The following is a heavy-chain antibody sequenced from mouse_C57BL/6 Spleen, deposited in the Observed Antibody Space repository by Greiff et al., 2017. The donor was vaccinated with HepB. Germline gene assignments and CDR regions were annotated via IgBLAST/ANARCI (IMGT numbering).Heavy chain of an antibody. CDR1: GFNIKDDY. CDR2: IDPENGDT. J-gene: IGHJ2*01. V-gene: IGHV14-4*01. Sequence: EVQLQQSGAELVRPGASVKLSCTASGFNIKDDYMHWVKQRPEQGLEWIGWIDPENGDTEYASKFQGKATITADTSSNTAYLQLSSLTSEDTAVYYCTTAYYSNYLDHWGQGTTLTVSS. CDR3: TTAYYSNYLDH. D-gene: IGHD2-5*01.